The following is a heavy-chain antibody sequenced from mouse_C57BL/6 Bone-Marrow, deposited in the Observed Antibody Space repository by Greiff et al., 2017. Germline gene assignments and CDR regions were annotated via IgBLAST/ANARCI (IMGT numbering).Heavy chain of an antibody. V-gene: IGHV1-61*01. CDR3: ARLSY. J-gene: IGHJ4*01. CDR2: IYPSDSET. Sequence: QVHVKQSGAELVRPGSSVKLSCKASGYTFTSYWMDWVKQRPGQGLEWIGNIYPSDSETHYNQKFKDKATLTVDKSSSTAYMQLSSLTSEDSAVYYCARLSYWGQGTSVTVSS. CDR1: GYTFTSYW.